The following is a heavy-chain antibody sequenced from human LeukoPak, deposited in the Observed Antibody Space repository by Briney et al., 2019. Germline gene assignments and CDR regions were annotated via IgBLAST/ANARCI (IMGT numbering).Heavy chain of an antibody. CDR1: GFTFSSYA. Sequence: PGGSLRLSCAASGFTFSSYAMHWVRQAPGKGLEWVAVISYDGSNKYYADSVKGRFTISRDNSKNTLYLQMNSLRAEDTAVYCCARGPDYYDSSGYYYDAFDIWGQGTMVTVSS. CDR2: ISYDGSNK. CDR3: ARGPDYYDSSGYYYDAFDI. J-gene: IGHJ3*02. V-gene: IGHV3-30-3*01. D-gene: IGHD3-22*01.